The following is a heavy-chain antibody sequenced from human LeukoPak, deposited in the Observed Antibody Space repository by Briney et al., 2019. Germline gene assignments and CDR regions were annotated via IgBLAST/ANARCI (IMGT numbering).Heavy chain of an antibody. CDR2: IYPGDSDT. CDR3: ARQVGLYSSSWPFDY. D-gene: IGHD6-13*01. J-gene: IGHJ4*02. CDR1: GYSFTNYW. Sequence: GESLKISCKGSGYSFTNYWIGWVRQMPGKGLEWMGIIYPGDSDTRYSPSFQGQVTISADKSISTAYLQWSSLKASDTAMYYCARQVGLYSSSWPFDYWGQGTLVTVSS. V-gene: IGHV5-51*01.